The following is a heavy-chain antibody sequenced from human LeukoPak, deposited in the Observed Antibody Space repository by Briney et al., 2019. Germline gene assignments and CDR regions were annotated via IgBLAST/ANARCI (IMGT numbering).Heavy chain of an antibody. Sequence: ASVKVSCKASGYTFTGYYMHWVRQAPGQGLEWMGWMNPNSGDTGYAQKFQGRVTITRNTSISTAYMELSSLRSEDTAVYYCARGDYAIPYYYMDVWGKGTTVTVSS. CDR1: GYTFTGYY. CDR2: MNPNSGDT. V-gene: IGHV1-8*03. CDR3: ARGDYAIPYYYMDV. D-gene: IGHD4-17*01. J-gene: IGHJ6*03.